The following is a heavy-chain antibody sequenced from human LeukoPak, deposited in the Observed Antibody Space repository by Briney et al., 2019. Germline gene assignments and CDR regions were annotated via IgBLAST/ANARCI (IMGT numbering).Heavy chain of an antibody. V-gene: IGHV3-53*01. D-gene: IGHD1-14*01. J-gene: IGHJ4*02. CDR1: GFTVITND. CDR2: LYSDGNT. CDR3: ARGVEPLAANTLAY. Sequence: GGSLGLSCAASGFTVITNDMTWVRQAPGKGLEWVSVLYSDGNTKFADSVQGRFTISRDNSKNTLYLEMNSLSPDDTAVYYCARGVEPLAANTLAYWGQGTLVTVSS.